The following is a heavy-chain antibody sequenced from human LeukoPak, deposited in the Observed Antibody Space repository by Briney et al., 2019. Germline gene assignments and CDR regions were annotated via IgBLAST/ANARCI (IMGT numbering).Heavy chain of an antibody. CDR1: GYTFTGYY. Sequence: GASVKVSCKASGYTFTGYYMHWVRQAPGQGLEWMGWINPSSGGTNYAQKFQGRVTMTRDTSISTAYMELSRLRSDDTAVYYCARAPAYYDILTGYYSGYYFDYWGQGTLVTVSS. D-gene: IGHD3-9*01. J-gene: IGHJ4*02. V-gene: IGHV1-2*02. CDR3: ARAPAYYDILTGYYSGYYFDY. CDR2: INPSSGGT.